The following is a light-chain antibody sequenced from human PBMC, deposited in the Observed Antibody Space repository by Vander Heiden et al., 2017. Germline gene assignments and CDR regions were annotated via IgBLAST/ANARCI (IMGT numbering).Light chain of an antibody. V-gene: IGLV1-44*01. Sequence: QSVRTPPPSASETTGHSVPISCSAISSNIGSNAVNWYQQLPGTAPKLLIYNNDRRPSGVPDRLSGSKSGTSASLAISGLQSEDETDYYCAAWDDSLRGRVFGGGTKLTVL. CDR1: SSNIGSNA. J-gene: IGLJ3*02. CDR2: NND. CDR3: AAWDDSLRGRV.